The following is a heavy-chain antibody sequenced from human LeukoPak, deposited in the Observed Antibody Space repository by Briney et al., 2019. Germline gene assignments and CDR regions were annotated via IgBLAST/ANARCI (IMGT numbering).Heavy chain of an antibody. Sequence: ASVKVSRKASGYTFTGYYMHWVRQAPGQGLEWMGWINPNSGGINYAQKFQGRVTMTRDTSISTAYMELSRLRSDDTAVYYCARDSPYSSSWYTPPGMDVWGQGTTVTVSS. CDR2: INPNSGGI. CDR3: ARDSPYSSSWYTPPGMDV. J-gene: IGHJ6*02. V-gene: IGHV1-2*02. CDR1: GYTFTGYY. D-gene: IGHD6-13*01.